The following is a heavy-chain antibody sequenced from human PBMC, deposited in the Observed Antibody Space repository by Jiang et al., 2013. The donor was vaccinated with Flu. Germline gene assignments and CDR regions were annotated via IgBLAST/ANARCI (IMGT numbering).Heavy chain of an antibody. Sequence: GAEVKKPGESLQISCKGSGYRFSSHWIGWVRQTPEKGLEWMGVIYPGDTDIIYSPSFQGQVTISVDKSINTAYLHWDSLKASDTAMYYCARGYCSDGVCYLRGVFDYWGQGNPVTVSS. J-gene: IGHJ4*02. V-gene: IGHV5-51*01. CDR2: IYPGDTDI. D-gene: IGHD2-8*01. CDR3: ARGYCSDGVCYLRGVFDY. CDR1: GYRFSSHW.